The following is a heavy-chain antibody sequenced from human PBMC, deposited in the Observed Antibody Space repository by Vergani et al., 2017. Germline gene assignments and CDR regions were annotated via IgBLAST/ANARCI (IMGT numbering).Heavy chain of an antibody. CDR2: ISYDGSNK. Sequence: VQLVESGGGVVQPGRSLRLSCAASGFTFSSYGMHWVRQAPGKGLEWVAVISYDGSNKYYADSVKGRFTISRDNSKNTLYLQMNSLRAEDTAVYYCARGGAALKAWFDPWGQGTLVTVSS. D-gene: IGHD6-6*01. CDR1: GFTFSSYG. V-gene: IGHV3-30*19. CDR3: ARGGAALKAWFDP. J-gene: IGHJ5*02.